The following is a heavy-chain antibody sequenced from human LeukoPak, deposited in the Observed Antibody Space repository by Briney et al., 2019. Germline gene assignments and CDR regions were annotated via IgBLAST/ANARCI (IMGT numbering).Heavy chain of an antibody. V-gene: IGHV4-34*01. CDR1: GGSFSGYY. J-gene: IGHJ5*02. Sequence: SETLSLTCTVYGGSFSGYYWSWIRQPPGKGLEWIGEINHSGSTNYNPSLKSRVTISVDTSKNQFSLKLSSVTAADTAVYYCAFDDYRDWFDPWGQGTLVTVSS. CDR2: INHSGST. D-gene: IGHD4-17*01. CDR3: AFDDYRDWFDP.